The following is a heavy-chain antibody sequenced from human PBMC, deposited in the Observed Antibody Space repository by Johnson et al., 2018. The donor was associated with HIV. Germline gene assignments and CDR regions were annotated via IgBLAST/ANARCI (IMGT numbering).Heavy chain of an antibody. CDR2: ISYDGSNK. J-gene: IGHJ3*02. CDR1: GFTFSSYA. CDR3: ARGKYYYDSSLGVQDDAFDI. V-gene: IGHV3-30*03. Sequence: QVQLVESGGGLVQPGGSLRLSCAASGFTFSSYAMSWVRQAPGKGLEWVAVISYDGSNKYYANSVKGRFTISRDNSKNTLYLQMGSLRAEDMAVYYCARGKYYYDSSLGVQDDAFDIWGQGTMVTVSS. D-gene: IGHD3-22*01.